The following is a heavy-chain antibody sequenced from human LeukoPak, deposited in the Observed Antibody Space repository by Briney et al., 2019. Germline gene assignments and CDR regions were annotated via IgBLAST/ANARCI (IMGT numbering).Heavy chain of an antibody. D-gene: IGHD5-24*01. V-gene: IGHV4-59*11. Sequence: SETLSLTCTVSGGSIRSHYCAWIRQSPGKGLEWIGHIYNSATTDYNPSFKSRVTISLDTSKKQFSLKMTSVTALDLAVYYCARGGEGYNDDAFEVWGLGTAVTVSS. CDR1: GGSIRSHY. J-gene: IGHJ3*01. CDR3: ARGGEGYNDDAFEV. CDR2: IYNSATT.